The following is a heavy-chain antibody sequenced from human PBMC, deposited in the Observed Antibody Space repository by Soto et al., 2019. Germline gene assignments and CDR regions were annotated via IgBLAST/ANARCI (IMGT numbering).Heavy chain of an antibody. Sequence: GASVKVSCKASGGTFSSYAISLVRQAPGQGLEWMGGIIPIFGTANYAQKFQGRVTITADESTSTAYMELSSLRAEDTAVYYCAKDKSYYHSSGCPDYWGQGTLVTVSS. CDR1: GGTFSSYA. V-gene: IGHV1-69*13. J-gene: IGHJ4*02. CDR3: AKDKSYYHSSGCPDY. D-gene: IGHD3-22*01. CDR2: IIPIFGTA.